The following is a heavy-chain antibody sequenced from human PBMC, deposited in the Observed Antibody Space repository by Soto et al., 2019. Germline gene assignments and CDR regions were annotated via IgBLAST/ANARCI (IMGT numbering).Heavy chain of an antibody. Sequence: EVQLVESGGGLVQPGGSLRLSCAASGFTFSNYWMSWVRQAPGKGLEWVANIKQDGSERNYVDSVKGRFTISRDNAKNSLYLQLNSMRAEDTAVYYCARAGSENDSWGQGTLVTVS. J-gene: IGHJ4*02. V-gene: IGHV3-7*05. CDR1: GFTFSNYW. CDR3: ARAGSENDS. CDR2: IKQDGSER. D-gene: IGHD3-10*01.